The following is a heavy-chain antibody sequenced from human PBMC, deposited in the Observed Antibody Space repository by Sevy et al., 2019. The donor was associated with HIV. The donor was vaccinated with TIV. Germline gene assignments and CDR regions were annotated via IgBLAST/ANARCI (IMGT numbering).Heavy chain of an antibody. D-gene: IGHD6-13*01. CDR3: ARTTAVAGTKFFDF. CDR1: GYSFASYW. CDR2: IYPGDSDT. J-gene: IGHJ4*02. Sequence: GESLKISCKGSGYSFASYWIGWVRQMPGKGLEWMGIIYPGDSDTRYSPSFQGQVTISADKSISTAYLQWGSLKASDNAMYYCARTTAVAGTKFFDFWGQGTLVTVSS. V-gene: IGHV5-51*01.